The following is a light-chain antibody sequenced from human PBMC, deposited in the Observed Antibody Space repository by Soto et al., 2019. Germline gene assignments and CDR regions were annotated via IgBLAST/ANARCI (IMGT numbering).Light chain of an antibody. CDR3: QQYNSSSRLS. CDR2: AAS. Sequence: DIQLTQSPSSLSASVGDSVSISCRASQNIDNHLNWYRQRSGEAPEVLIYAASALRDGVPSRFSGSGSGTEFTLTISSLQPGDFATYYCQQYNSSSRLSFGGGTKVDIK. V-gene: IGKV1-9*01. J-gene: IGKJ4*01. CDR1: QNIDNH.